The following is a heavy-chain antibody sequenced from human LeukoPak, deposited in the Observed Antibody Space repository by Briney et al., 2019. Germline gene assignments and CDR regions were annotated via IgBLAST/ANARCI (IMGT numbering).Heavy chain of an antibody. CDR2: IYYSGST. CDR1: GGSISSYY. J-gene: IGHJ3*02. D-gene: IGHD2-2*01. CDR3: ARGPRMVAMNGYAFDI. V-gene: IGHV4-59*01. Sequence: PSETLSLTCTVSGGSISSYYWSWIRQPPGKGLEWIGSIYYSGSTNYNPSLKSRVTISVDTSKNQFSLKLSSVTAADTAVYYCARGPRMVAMNGYAFDIWGPGTTVIVSS.